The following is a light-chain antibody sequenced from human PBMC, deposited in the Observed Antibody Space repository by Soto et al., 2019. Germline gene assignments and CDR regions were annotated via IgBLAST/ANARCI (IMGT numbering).Light chain of an antibody. V-gene: IGLV2-8*01. CDR3: ISYVGATVV. CDR1: STDANFYKY. CDR2: AAT. Sequence: QSALTQPPSASGSPGQSVTISCTGTSTDANFYKYASWYQQHPGKVPKLILFAATRRPSGVPYRFSCSKSANTAYLTVSGLRPDDEADYYCISYVGATVVYGGGTKLTVL. J-gene: IGLJ2*01.